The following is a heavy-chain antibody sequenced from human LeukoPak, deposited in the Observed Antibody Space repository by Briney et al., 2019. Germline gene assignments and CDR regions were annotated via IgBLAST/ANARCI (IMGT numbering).Heavy chain of an antibody. CDR2: ISYDGSNK. CDR1: GSTFSSYG. D-gene: IGHD6-6*01. Sequence: GRSLRLSCAASGSTFSSYGMHWVRQAPGKGLEWVAVISYDGSNKYYADSVKGRFTISRDNSKNTLYLQMNSLRAEDTAVYYCAKGSSGASGYYGMDVWGQGTTVTVSS. J-gene: IGHJ6*02. V-gene: IGHV3-30*18. CDR3: AKGSSGASGYYGMDV.